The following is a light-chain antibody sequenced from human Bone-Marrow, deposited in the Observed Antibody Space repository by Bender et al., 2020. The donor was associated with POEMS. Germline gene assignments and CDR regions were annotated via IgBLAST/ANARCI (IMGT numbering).Light chain of an antibody. J-gene: IGLJ3*02. Sequence: SYELAQPPSVSVSPGQTASITCSGDRLSDKYACWYQQKPGQSPVLVIYQDKKRPSEIPERFSGSKSGNTASLTISGLQGEDEADYYCHSYAGSYTWVFGGGTKLTVL. CDR2: QDK. V-gene: IGLV3-1*01. CDR3: HSYAGSYTWV. CDR1: RLSDKY.